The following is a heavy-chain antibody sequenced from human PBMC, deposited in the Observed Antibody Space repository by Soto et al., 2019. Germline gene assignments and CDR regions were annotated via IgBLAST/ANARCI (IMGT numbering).Heavy chain of an antibody. CDR3: AVTTYYDNSGPYYFDS. Sequence: GGSLRLSCAGTGFTFRSYEMNWVRQAPGKGLEWLSYISSSGSTRNYADSLKGRFTISRDNARNSLYLQMNSLTAEDTAVYHCAVTTYYDNSGPYYFDSWGQGILVTVSS. J-gene: IGHJ4*02. CDR2: ISSSGSTR. D-gene: IGHD3-22*01. CDR1: GFTFRSYE. V-gene: IGHV3-48*03.